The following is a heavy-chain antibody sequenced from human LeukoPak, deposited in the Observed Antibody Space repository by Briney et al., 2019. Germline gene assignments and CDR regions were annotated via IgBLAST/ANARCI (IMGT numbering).Heavy chain of an antibody. D-gene: IGHD3-16*01. Sequence: GGSLRLSCAASGFTFSNYWMTWVRQAPGKGLEWVANIKQDGSDKNHEDSVKGRFTISRDNAKNSLYLQMDSLRAEDTAVYYCATGLGGVSQWLPFDIWGQGTMVTVSS. V-gene: IGHV3-7*04. CDR1: GFTFSNYW. CDR3: ATGLGGVSQWLPFDI. CDR2: IKQDGSDK. J-gene: IGHJ3*02.